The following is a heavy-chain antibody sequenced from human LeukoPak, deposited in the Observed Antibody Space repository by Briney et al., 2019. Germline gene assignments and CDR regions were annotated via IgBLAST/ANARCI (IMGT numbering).Heavy chain of an antibody. J-gene: IGHJ5*02. V-gene: IGHV4-59*01. D-gene: IGHD6-13*01. Sequence: SETLSLTCTVSGGSISSYYWSWIRQPPGKGLEWIGYIYYSGSTNYNPSLKSRVTISVDTSKNQFSLKLSSVTAADTAVYYCARDRGPSSSWLKGNWFDPGGQEPLVPVPS. CDR2: IYYSGST. CDR1: GGSISSYY. CDR3: ARDRGPSSSWLKGNWFDP.